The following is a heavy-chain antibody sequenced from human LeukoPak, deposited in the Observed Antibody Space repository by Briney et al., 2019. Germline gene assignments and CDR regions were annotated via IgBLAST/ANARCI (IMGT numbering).Heavy chain of an antibody. V-gene: IGHV2-5*01. CDR3: THRLAYYDTSGYRYFDY. CDR1: GFSLSTSGVG. Sequence: SGPTLVNPTQTLTLTCTFSGFSLSTSGVGVGWIRQPPGKALEWLALIYWNDDKRYSPSLKSRLTITKDTSKNQVVLTMTNMDPVDTATYFCTHRLAYYDTSGYRYFDYWGQGTLVTVSS. J-gene: IGHJ4*02. D-gene: IGHD3-22*01. CDR2: IYWNDDK.